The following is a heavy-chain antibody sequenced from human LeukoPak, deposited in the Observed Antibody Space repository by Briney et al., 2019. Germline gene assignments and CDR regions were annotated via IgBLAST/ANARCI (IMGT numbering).Heavy chain of an antibody. J-gene: IGHJ4*02. D-gene: IGHD1-7*01. CDR2: IYTSGSTST. V-gene: IGHV4-4*07. Sequence: SETLSLTCTVSGGSISSYYWSWIRQPAGKGLEWIGRIYTSGSTSTNYNPSLKSRVTMSLDTSKNQFSLKLSSVTAADTAVYYCARLGRDHNWNYDYWGQGTLVTVSS. CDR1: GGSISSYY. CDR3: ARLGRDHNWNYDY.